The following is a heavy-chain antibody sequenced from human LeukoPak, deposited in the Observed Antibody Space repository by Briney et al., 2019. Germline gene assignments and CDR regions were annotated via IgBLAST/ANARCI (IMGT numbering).Heavy chain of an antibody. V-gene: IGHV4-34*01. CDR1: GGSFSGYY. Sequence: SETLSLTCAVYGGSFSGYYWSWIRQPPGKGLEWIGEINHSGSTNYNPSLKSRVTISVDTSKNQFSLKLSSVTAADTAVYYCARVHGATVFGVVMEKNNWFDPWGQGTLVTVSS. CDR2: INHSGST. J-gene: IGHJ5*02. CDR3: ARVHGATVFGVVMEKNNWFDP. D-gene: IGHD3-3*01.